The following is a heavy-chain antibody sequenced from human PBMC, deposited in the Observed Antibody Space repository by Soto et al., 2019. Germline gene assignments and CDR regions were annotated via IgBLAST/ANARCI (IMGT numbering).Heavy chain of an antibody. V-gene: IGHV1-18*01. CDR3: ARAVLNYDILTGYSKPTQFDY. D-gene: IGHD3-9*01. J-gene: IGHJ4*02. Sequence: GASVKVSCKASGYTFTSYGISWVRQAPGQGLEWMGWISAYNGNTNYAQKLQGRVTMTTDTSTSTAYMELRSLRSDDTAVYYCARAVLNYDILTGYSKPTQFDYWGQGTLVTVSS. CDR2: ISAYNGNT. CDR1: GYTFTSYG.